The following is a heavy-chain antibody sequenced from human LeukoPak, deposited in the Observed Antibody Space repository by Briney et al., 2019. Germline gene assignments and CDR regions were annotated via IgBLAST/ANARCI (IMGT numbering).Heavy chain of an antibody. D-gene: IGHD6-13*01. V-gene: IGHV4-34*01. CDR1: GGSFRGYY. CDR3: ARSSIAAAGRNFQH. CDR2: INHSGST. Sequence: PSETLSLTCAVYGGSFRGYYWSWIRQPPGKGLEWIGEINHSGSTNYNPSLKSRVTISVDTSKNQFSLKLSSVTAADTAVYYCARSSIAAAGRNFQHWGQGTLVTVSS. J-gene: IGHJ1*01.